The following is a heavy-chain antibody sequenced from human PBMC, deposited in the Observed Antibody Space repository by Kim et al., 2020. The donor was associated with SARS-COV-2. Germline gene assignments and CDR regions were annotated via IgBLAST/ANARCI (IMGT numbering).Heavy chain of an antibody. J-gene: IGHJ6*01. V-gene: IGHV3-30*04. D-gene: IGHD3-10*01. CDR2: ISCNGSNK. CDR3: ARVGRNDDSLRFGELYY. Sequence: GGSLRLSCAASGFTFSGYFMHWIRQAPGKGLEWVSFISCNGSNKYYADSVKGRFTISRDNAKNSLYLQMNSLRAEDTAVYYCARVGRNDDSLRFGELYY. CDR1: GFTFSGYF.